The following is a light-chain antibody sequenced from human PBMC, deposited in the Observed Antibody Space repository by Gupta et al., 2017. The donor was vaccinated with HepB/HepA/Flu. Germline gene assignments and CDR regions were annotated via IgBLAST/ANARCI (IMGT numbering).Light chain of an antibody. V-gene: IGKV2-28*01. CDR1: QSLLHSNGYNY. CDR2: WGS. CDR3: MQALQTPLLT. Sequence: DIVMTQSPLSLPVTPGEPASISCRSSQSLLHSNGYNYLDWYLQKPGQSPQLLIDWGSNRASGVPDRFSGSESGTDFTLKISRVEAEDVGVYYCMQALQTPLLTFGGGTKVEIK. J-gene: IGKJ4*01.